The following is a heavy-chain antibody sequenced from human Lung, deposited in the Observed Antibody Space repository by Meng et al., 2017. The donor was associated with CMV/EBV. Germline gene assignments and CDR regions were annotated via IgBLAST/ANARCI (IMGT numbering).Heavy chain of an antibody. J-gene: IGHJ6*02. CDR3: ARHGGSTIYYYYGMDV. D-gene: IGHD2-15*01. V-gene: IGHV5-51*01. CDR2: IYPGDSDT. Sequence: GGSLRLXCKGSGYSFTSYWIGWVRQMPGKGLEWMGIIYPGDSDTRYSPSFQGQVTISADKSISTAYLQWSSLKASDTAMYYCARHGGSTIYYYYGMDVWGQGTTVTVPS. CDR1: GYSFTSYW.